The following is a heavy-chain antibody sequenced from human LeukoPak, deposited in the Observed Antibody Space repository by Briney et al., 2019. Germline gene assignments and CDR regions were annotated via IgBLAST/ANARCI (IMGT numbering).Heavy chain of an antibody. V-gene: IGHV3-74*01. CDR3: VTSGWFYYFDY. CDR1: GLTFSSYW. J-gene: IGHJ4*02. CDR2: INTDGGTT. D-gene: IGHD6-19*01. Sequence: GGSLRLSCAASGLTFSSYWMHCVRHAPGKGLVWVSRINTDGGTTGYADSVKGRFTISRDNAKNTLYLQMDSLRAEDTAVYYCVTSGWFYYFDYWGQGTLVTVSS.